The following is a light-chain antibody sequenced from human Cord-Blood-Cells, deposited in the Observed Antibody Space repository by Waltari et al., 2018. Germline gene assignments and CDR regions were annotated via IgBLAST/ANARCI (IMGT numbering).Light chain of an antibody. CDR3: SSYAGSNNLV. CDR1: SSDVGGHNY. J-gene: IGLJ2*01. CDR2: EVS. Sequence: QSALTQPPSASGSPGQSVTIPCTGTSSDVGGHNYVSWYQQHPGKATKLMIYEVSNRPSGVPDRFSGSKSGNTASLTVSGLQAEDEADYYCSSYAGSNNLVFGGGTKLTVL. V-gene: IGLV2-8*01.